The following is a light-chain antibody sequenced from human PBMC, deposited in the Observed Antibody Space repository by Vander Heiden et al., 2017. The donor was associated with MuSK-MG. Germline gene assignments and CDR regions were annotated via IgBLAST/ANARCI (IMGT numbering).Light chain of an antibody. CDR2: EVN. CDR1: SNDVGGYNY. J-gene: IGLJ3*02. CDR3: SSYTGSSTLV. Sequence: QSALAQPVSVSGSPGQSLTISCTGTSNDVGGYNYVSWYQHHPGKAPKRIISEVNHRPSGISNRFSGSKSGNTASLTISGLQAEDEADYYCSSYTGSSTLVFGGGTKLTVL. V-gene: IGLV2-14*01.